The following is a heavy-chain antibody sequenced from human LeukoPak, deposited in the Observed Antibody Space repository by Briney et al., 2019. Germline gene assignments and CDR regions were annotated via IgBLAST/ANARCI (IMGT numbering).Heavy chain of an antibody. D-gene: IGHD6-13*01. CDR1: GFTFSVYW. CDR3: ARPVLSRTWFDDF. J-gene: IGHJ4*02. CDR2: IKGDGSAK. V-gene: IGHV3-7*01. Sequence: GGSLRLSCVASGFTFSVYWMSRVRQAPGKELEWVANIKGDGSAKYYVDSVKGRFTITRDNAKSSLFLQMNSLRAEDTAVYYCARPVLSRTWFDDFWGQGTLVTVSS.